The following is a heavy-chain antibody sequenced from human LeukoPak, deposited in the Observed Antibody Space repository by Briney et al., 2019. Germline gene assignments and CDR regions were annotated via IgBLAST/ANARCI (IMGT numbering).Heavy chain of an antibody. Sequence: SGGSLRLSCAASGFTFSSYAMSWVRQAPGKGLEWVSAISGSGGSTYYADSVKGRFTISRDNSKNTLYLQMNSLRAEDTAVYYCARDYRGSIAAAGTNLDYWGQGTLVTVSS. J-gene: IGHJ4*02. V-gene: IGHV3-23*01. CDR2: ISGSGGST. CDR3: ARDYRGSIAAAGTNLDY. CDR1: GFTFSSYA. D-gene: IGHD6-13*01.